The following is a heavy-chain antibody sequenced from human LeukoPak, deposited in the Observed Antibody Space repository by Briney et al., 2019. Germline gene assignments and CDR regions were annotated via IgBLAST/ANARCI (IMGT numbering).Heavy chain of an antibody. Sequence: GGSLKLSCAVSGFAFGSEAMSWVRQSPARGLEWVASIIPAGGTTYYADYVKGRFTISRDNSNNTLFVHMNSLRAEDTAVYYCAKVRSGSANWALRIFDNWGQGTLVIVSS. CDR2: IIPAGGTT. V-gene: IGHV3-23*01. CDR3: AKVRSGSANWALRIFDN. J-gene: IGHJ4*02. D-gene: IGHD1-1*01. CDR1: GFAFGSEA.